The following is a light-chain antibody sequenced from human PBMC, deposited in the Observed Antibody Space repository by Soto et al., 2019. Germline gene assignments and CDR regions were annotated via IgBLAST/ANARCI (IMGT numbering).Light chain of an antibody. CDR3: QQYGSSPPTYT. Sequence: EIVLTQSPGTLSLSPGERATLSCTASQSVSSSYLAWYQQKPGQAPRLLIYGASSRATGIPDRFSGSGSGTDFTLTISRLEPEDFAVYYCQQYGSSPPTYTFGQGTKLEIK. J-gene: IGKJ2*01. CDR2: GAS. CDR1: QSVSSSY. V-gene: IGKV3-20*01.